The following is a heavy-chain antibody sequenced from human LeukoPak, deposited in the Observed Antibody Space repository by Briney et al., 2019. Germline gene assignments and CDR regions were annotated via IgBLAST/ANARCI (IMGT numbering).Heavy chain of an antibody. CDR2: IKQDGSET. D-gene: IGHD1-26*01. CDR3: ARAPTYSGSYWLDY. CDR1: GFTFSSYW. V-gene: IGHV3-7*01. J-gene: IGHJ4*02. Sequence: GGSLRLSCAASGFTFSSYWMSWGRQAPGKGLEWVANIKQDGSETYYVDSVKGRFTISRDNAKNSLYLQMNSLRAEDTAVYYCARAPTYSGSYWLDYWGQGTLVTVSS.